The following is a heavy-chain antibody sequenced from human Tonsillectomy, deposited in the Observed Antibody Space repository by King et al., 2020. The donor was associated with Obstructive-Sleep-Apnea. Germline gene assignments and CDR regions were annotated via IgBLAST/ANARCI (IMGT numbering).Heavy chain of an antibody. CDR2: IWFDGSNK. Sequence: VQLVESGGGVVQPGRSLRLYCAASGFTFSSYGMHWVRQAPGKGLEWVAVIWFDGSNKYYADSVKGQFTIPRDNSKNTLYLQMNSLRAEDTAVYYCAKDLEQLVRGSFPGFWGQGTLVTVSS. CDR1: GFTFSSYG. CDR3: AKDLEQLVRGSFPGF. J-gene: IGHJ4*02. V-gene: IGHV3-33*06. D-gene: IGHD6-6*01.